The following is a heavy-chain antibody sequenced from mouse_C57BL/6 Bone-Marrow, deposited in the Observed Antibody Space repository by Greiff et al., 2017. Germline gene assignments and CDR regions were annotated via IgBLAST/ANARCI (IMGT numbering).Heavy chain of an antibody. CDR3: ARERDYYGSSRGGFAY. V-gene: IGHV1-18*01. CDR2: INPNNGGT. Sequence: VQLQQSGPELVKPGASVKIPCKASGYTFTDYNMDWVKQSHGKSLEWIGDINPNNGGTIYNQKFKGKATLTVDKSSSTAYMALRSLTSEDTAVYYCARERDYYGSSRGGFAYWGQGTLVTVSA. D-gene: IGHD1-1*01. J-gene: IGHJ3*01. CDR1: GYTFTDYN.